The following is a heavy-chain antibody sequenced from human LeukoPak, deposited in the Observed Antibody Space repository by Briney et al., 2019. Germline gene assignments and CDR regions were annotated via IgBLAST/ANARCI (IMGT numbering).Heavy chain of an antibody. CDR1: GFTFSNAW. Sequence: GGSLRLSCAASGFTFSNAWMSWVRQAPGKGLEWVASIKKDGSDKYYVESVKGRFTISRDNAKDSLYLQMNSLRADDTAVYYCADPNGIPYWGQGTLVTVSS. V-gene: IGHV3-7*01. D-gene: IGHD1-14*01. CDR2: IKKDGSDK. J-gene: IGHJ4*02. CDR3: ADPNGIPY.